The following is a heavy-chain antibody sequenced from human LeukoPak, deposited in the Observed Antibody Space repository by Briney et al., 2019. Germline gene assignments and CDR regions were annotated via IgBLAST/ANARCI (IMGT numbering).Heavy chain of an antibody. CDR1: GFTFSSYS. V-gene: IGHV3-48*02. CDR2: VSSSGTTT. Sequence: GGSLRLSCAASGFTFSSYSVIWARQAPGKGLEWVSYVSSSGTTTYYADSVKGRFTISRDNGRNLVSLQMISLRDEDTAVYYCARADRDGNKRFLDWGQGTLVTVSS. D-gene: IGHD5-24*01. CDR3: ARADRDGNKRFLD. J-gene: IGHJ4*02.